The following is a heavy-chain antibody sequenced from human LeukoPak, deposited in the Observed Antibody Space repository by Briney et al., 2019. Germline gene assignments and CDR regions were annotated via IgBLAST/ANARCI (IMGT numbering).Heavy chain of an antibody. Sequence: PGWSLRLSCAASGFTFSSYGMHWVRQAPGKGLEWVSAISGSGGSTYYADSVKGRFTISRDNSKNTLYLQVNSLRAEDTAVYYCARGLRGYYYYAMDVWGQGTTVTVSS. CDR2: ISGSGGST. J-gene: IGHJ6*02. CDR3: ARGLRGYYYYAMDV. CDR1: GFTFSSYG. D-gene: IGHD3-10*01. V-gene: IGHV3-23*01.